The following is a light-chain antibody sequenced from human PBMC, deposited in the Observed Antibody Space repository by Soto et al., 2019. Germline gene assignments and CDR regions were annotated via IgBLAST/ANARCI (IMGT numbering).Light chain of an antibody. J-gene: IGKJ1*01. V-gene: IGKV1-27*01. CDR3: QLYNSVPLP. Sequence: KMTQSPYSVSASVGDRVTITCRASQGISNYLAWYQQKPGTVPKLLISDASTLQTGVPSGFSCGGSVSDFTFSISSLQPEDGATYYCQLYNSVPLPFGQGAKVDVK. CDR1: QGISNY. CDR2: DAS.